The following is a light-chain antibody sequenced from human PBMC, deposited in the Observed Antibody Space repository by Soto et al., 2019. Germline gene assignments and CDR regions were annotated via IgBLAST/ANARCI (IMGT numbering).Light chain of an antibody. CDR1: QSLLHSNGYNY. V-gene: IGKV2-28*01. Sequence: DIVMTQSPLSLPVTPGEPASISCRSSQSLLHSNGYNYLDWYLQKPGQSPQLLIYLGSNRASGVPDRFSGSGSCSDFTLKISRVEAVDVGVYYCMQALQTPSTFGQGTKVEIK. CDR3: MQALQTPST. CDR2: LGS. J-gene: IGKJ1*01.